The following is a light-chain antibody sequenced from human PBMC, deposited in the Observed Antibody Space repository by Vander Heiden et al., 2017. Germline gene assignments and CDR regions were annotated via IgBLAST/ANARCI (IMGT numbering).Light chain of an antibody. Sequence: QSVLTQPASVSGSPGQSLTISCTGTSRDVGASNYVSWYQQHPGNAPKLMIYDVNNRPSGVSNRFSGSKSGNTASLTISGLQAEDEADYYCSSYTTTSPYVFGTGTKVTVL. CDR2: DVN. CDR1: SRDVGASNY. CDR3: SSYTTTSPYV. J-gene: IGLJ1*01. V-gene: IGLV2-14*01.